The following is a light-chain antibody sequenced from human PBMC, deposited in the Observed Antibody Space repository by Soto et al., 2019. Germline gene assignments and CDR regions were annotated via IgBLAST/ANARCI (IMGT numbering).Light chain of an antibody. CDR2: WAS. CDR1: QSVLYTSNNKTY. J-gene: IGKJ2*01. Sequence: DIVMTQSPDSLAVSLGARATINCKSSQSVLYTSNNKTYLAWYQQKPGQPPRKLISWASARESGVPDRFSGRGSGTDFTLTISSLQAEDVAVYYCQQFYTTLGTFGQGTKLEIK. CDR3: QQFYTTLGT. V-gene: IGKV4-1*01.